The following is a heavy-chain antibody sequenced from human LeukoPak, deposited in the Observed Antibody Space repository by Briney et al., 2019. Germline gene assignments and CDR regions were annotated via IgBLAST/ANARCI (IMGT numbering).Heavy chain of an antibody. CDR2: IKQDGSET. V-gene: IGHV3-7*01. CDR1: GFTFSNYW. Sequence: PGGSLRLSCAVSGFTFSNYWMSWVRQAPGKGLEWVANIKQDGSETYYVDSVKGRFTISRDNANSSLYLQMNSLRAEDTAIYYCARDGGRRGAGSYPAFDYWGQGVLVTVSS. D-gene: IGHD3-10*01. CDR3: ARDGGRRGAGSYPAFDY. J-gene: IGHJ4*02.